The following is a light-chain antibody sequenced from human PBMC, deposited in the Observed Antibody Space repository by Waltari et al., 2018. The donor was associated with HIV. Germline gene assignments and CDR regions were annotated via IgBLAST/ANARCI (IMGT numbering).Light chain of an antibody. CDR1: SSAVGTYNL. CDR3: CSYAGSSTWV. Sequence: QSALTQPAPVSGSPGQSITISCTGTSSAVGTYNLVPWYQQHPGKAHKLMIYEVSKRPSGVSNRFSGSKSGNTASLTISGLQAEDEADYYCCSYAGSSTWVFGGGTKLTVL. J-gene: IGLJ3*02. CDR2: EVS. V-gene: IGLV2-23*02.